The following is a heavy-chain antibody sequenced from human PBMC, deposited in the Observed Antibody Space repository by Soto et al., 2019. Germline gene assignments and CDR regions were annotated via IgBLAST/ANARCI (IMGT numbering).Heavy chain of an antibody. D-gene: IGHD2-2*01. CDR1: GYSFTSYW. CDR3: AREKGYCSSTSCYQYGMDV. Sequence: PGASLKISCKRSGYSFTSYWIGWVRQMPGKGLEWMGIIYPGDSDTRYSPSFQGQVTISADKSISTAYLQWSSLKASDTAMYYCAREKGYCSSTSCYQYGMDVWGQGTTVTVSS. J-gene: IGHJ6*02. V-gene: IGHV5-51*01. CDR2: IYPGDSDT.